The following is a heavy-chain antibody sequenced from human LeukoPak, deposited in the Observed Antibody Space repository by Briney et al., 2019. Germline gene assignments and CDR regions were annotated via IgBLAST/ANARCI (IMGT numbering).Heavy chain of an antibody. V-gene: IGHV4-59*01. CDR3: ARDGLYCSGGSCYSLGFDY. CDR2: IYYSGST. J-gene: IGHJ4*02. D-gene: IGHD2-15*01. CDR1: GGSISSYY. Sequence: SETLSLTCTVSGGSISSYYWSWIRQPPGKGLEWLGYIYYSGSTNYNPSLKSRVTISVDTSKNQFSLKLSSVTAADTAVYYCARDGLYCSGGSCYSLGFDYWGQGTLVTVSS.